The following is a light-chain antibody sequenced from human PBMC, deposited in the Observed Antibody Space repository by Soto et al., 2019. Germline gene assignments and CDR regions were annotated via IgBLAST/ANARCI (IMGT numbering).Light chain of an antibody. J-gene: IGKJ5*01. Sequence: DVVMTQSPRSLPVTLGQPASISCRASQSLVYSDGNTYLNWYQQRPGQSPRRLICKVSNRDSGVPDRFSGSGSDTDFTLKISRLEAEDVGVYYCMQGTHWPITFGQGTRLEIK. CDR1: QSLVYSDGNTY. V-gene: IGKV2-30*01. CDR3: MQGTHWPIT. CDR2: KVS.